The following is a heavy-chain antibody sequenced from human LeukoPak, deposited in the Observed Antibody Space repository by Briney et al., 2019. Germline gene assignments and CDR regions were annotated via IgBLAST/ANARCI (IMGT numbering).Heavy chain of an antibody. CDR3: ARIYRSGSYSGYYYYYGMDV. Sequence: GGSLRLSCAASGFTFSSYAMHWVRQAPGKGLEWVAVISYDGSNKYYADSVKGRFTISRDNSKNTLDLQMNSPRDEDTGVYYCARIYRSGSYSGYYYYYGMDVWGQGTTVTVSS. CDR2: ISYDGSNK. D-gene: IGHD1-26*01. CDR1: GFTFSSYA. V-gene: IGHV3-30-3*01. J-gene: IGHJ6*02.